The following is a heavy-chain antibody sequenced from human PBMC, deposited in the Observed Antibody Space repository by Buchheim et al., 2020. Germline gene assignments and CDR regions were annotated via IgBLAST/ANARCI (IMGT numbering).Heavy chain of an antibody. CDR1: GFTFSSYG. J-gene: IGHJ6*02. V-gene: IGHV3-33*01. Sequence: QVQLVESGGGVVQPGRSLRLSCAASGFTFSSYGMHWVRQAPGKGLEWVAVIWYDGSNKYYADSVKGRFTISRDNSKNTLYLQMNSLRAEDTAVYYCARFEGAAHPIANYYYGMDVWGQGTT. CDR2: IWYDGSNK. CDR3: ARFEGAAHPIANYYYGMDV. D-gene: IGHD6-6*01.